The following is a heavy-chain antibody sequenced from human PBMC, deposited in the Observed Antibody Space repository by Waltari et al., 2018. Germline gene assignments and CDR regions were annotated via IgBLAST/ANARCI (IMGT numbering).Heavy chain of an antibody. Sequence: QVQLVQSGAEVKKPGSSVKVSCKASGGTFSSYTISWVRQAPGQGLEWMGRVIPILGIANYAQKFQGRVTITADKSTSTAYMELSSRRSEDTAVYYCARGYYGSGSPRDYWGQGTLVTVSS. J-gene: IGHJ4*02. V-gene: IGHV1-69*02. CDR1: GGTFSSYT. CDR3: ARGYYGSGSPRDY. CDR2: VIPILGIA. D-gene: IGHD3-10*01.